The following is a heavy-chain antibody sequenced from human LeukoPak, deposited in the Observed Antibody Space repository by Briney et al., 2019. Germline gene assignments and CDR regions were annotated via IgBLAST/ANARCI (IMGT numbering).Heavy chain of an antibody. CDR1: GDSVSSNSAA. Sequence: ASQTLSLTCAISGDSVSSNSAAWNWIRQSPSRGLEWLGRTYYRSKWYNDYAVSVKSRISINPDTSKNQFSLQLKSVTPEDTAVYYCAREVQGGHSSAYYPLDYWGQGTLVTVSS. D-gene: IGHD3-22*01. CDR2: TYYRSKWYN. V-gene: IGHV6-1*01. J-gene: IGHJ4*02. CDR3: AREVQGGHSSAYYPLDY.